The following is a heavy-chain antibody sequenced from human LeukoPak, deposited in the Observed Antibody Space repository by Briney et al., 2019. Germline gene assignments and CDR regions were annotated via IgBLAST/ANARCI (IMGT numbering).Heavy chain of an antibody. CDR3: AKGITAVAGTYYFDY. V-gene: IGHV3-23*01. CDR2: ISGSGGST. Sequence: PGRSLRLSCAASGFTFDDYAMHWVRQAPGKGLEWVSAISGSGGSTYYADSVKGRFTISRDNSKNTLYLQMNSLRAEDTAVYYCAKGITAVAGTYYFDYWGQGTLVAVSS. CDR1: GFTFDDYA. D-gene: IGHD6-19*01. J-gene: IGHJ4*02.